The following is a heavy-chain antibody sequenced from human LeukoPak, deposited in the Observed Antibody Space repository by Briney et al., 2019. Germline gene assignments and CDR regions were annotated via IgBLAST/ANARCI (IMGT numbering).Heavy chain of an antibody. V-gene: IGHV4-59*12. D-gene: IGHD2-15*01. J-gene: IGHJ6*02. CDR1: GGSISSYY. CDR2: IYYSGST. CDR3: ARDVAAAAINYGMDV. Sequence: SETLSLTCTVSGGSISSYYWSWIRQPPGKGVEWIGYIYYSGSTNYNPSLKSRVTISVDTSKNQFSLKLSSVTAADTAVYYCARDVAAAAINYGMDVWGQGTTVTVSS.